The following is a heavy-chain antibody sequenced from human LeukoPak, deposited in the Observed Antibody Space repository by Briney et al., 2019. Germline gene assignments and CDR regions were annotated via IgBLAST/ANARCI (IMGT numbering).Heavy chain of an antibody. CDR1: GFTFSSFA. J-gene: IGHJ4*02. CDR2: VSGSGGST. D-gene: IGHD2-2*01. V-gene: IGHV3-23*01. Sequence: PGGSLRLSCAASGFTFSSFAVSWVRQAPGKGREWFSAVSGSGGSTYYADSVKGRFTISRDNSRNTLYLQMNSLRAEDTAVYYCAKAGGYCSSTSCYPDYWGQGTLVTVSS. CDR3: AKAGGYCSSTSCYPDY.